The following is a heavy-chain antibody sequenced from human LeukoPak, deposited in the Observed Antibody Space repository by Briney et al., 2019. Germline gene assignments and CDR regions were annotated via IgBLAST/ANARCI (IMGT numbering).Heavy chain of an antibody. CDR3: ARGPYYYDSSGYYPYYYYYYMDV. CDR2: INPNSGGT. CDR1: GYTFTGYY. Sequence: ASVKVSCKASGYTFTGYYMHWVRQAPGQGLEWMGWINPNSGGTNYAQKFQGRVTMTRDTSISTAYMELRSLRSDDTAVYYCARGPYYYDSSGYYPYYYYYYMDVWGKGTTVTISS. V-gene: IGHV1-2*02. D-gene: IGHD3-22*01. J-gene: IGHJ6*03.